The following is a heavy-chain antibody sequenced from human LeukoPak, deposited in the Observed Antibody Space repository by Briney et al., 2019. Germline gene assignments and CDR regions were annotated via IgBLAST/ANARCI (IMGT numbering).Heavy chain of an antibody. CDR2: ISWDGGST. V-gene: IGHV3-43D*03. D-gene: IGHD3-16*02. Sequence: GGSLRLSCAASGFTFDDYAMHWVRQAPGKGLEWVSLISWDGGSTYYADSVKGRFTISRDNSKNSLYLQMNSLRAEDTALYYCAKEGPGEGSYPDYWGQGTLVTVSS. CDR1: GFTFDDYA. CDR3: AKEGPGEGSYPDY. J-gene: IGHJ4*02.